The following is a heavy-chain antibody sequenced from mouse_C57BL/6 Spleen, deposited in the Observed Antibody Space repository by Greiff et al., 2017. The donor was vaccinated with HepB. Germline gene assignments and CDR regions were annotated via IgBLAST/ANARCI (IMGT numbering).Heavy chain of an antibody. CDR3: ARWDGYYRAMDY. CDR1: GYTFTSYW. V-gene: IGHV1-69*01. D-gene: IGHD2-3*01. CDR2: IDPSDSYT. Sequence: QVQLQQPGAELVMPGASVKLSCKASGYTFTSYWMHWVKQRPGQGLEWVGEIDPSDSYTNYNQKFKGKSTLTVDKSSSTAYMQLSSLTSEDSAVYYCARWDGYYRAMDYWGQGTSVTVSS. J-gene: IGHJ4*01.